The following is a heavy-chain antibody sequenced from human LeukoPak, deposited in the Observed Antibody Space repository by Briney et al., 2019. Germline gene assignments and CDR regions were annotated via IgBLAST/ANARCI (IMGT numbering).Heavy chain of an antibody. J-gene: IGHJ4*02. V-gene: IGHV1-69*04. CDR3: ARCSRGYSNGSFDY. CDR2: IIPIFGIA. D-gene: IGHD5-18*01. CDR1: GGTFSSYA. Sequence: SVKVSCKASGGTFSSYAISWVRQAPGQGLEWMGRIIPIFGIANYAQKFQGRVTITADKSTSTAYMELSSLRSEDTAVYYCARCSRGYSNGSFDYWGQGTLVTVSS.